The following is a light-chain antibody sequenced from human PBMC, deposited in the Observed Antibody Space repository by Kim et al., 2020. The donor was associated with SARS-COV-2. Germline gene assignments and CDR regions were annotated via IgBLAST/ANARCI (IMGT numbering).Light chain of an antibody. V-gene: IGLV2-14*03. J-gene: IGLJ1*01. CDR3: SSYTSSNTWV. CDR1: SVDVGDYNY. Sequence: GQSIPISCTGTSVDVGDYNYVAWYQQHPGKAPKLMIYDVSNRPSGVSNRFSGSKSGNTASLTISGLQAEDEADYYCSSYTSSNTWVFGTGTKVTVL. CDR2: DVS.